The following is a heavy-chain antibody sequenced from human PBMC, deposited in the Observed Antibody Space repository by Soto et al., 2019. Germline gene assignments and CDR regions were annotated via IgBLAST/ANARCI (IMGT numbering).Heavy chain of an antibody. D-gene: IGHD2-2*01. Sequence: QEQLVQSGAEVKKPGASLKVSCKASGYTFTDYYIHWVRQAPGQGLEWVGWINPDSGGTNLAQRFQGRVTMPGDTSINTAYMELSSLRSDDTAVYYCAIRTGQLAIISEFDGDWFFEVWGRGTLVTVSS. CDR3: AIRTGQLAIISEFDGDWFFEV. V-gene: IGHV1-2*02. CDR2: INPDSGGT. CDR1: GYTFTDYY. J-gene: IGHJ2*01.